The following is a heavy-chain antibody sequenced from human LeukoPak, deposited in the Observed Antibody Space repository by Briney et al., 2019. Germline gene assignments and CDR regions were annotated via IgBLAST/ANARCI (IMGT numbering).Heavy chain of an antibody. CDR2: IYYSGST. Sequence: SETLSLTCTVSGGSISSYYWSWIRQPPGKGLEWIGYIYYSGSTSYNPSLESRVTISVDTSKNQFSLELGAVTAADTAVYYCARYQGNGDAFDYWGQGTLVTVSS. J-gene: IGHJ4*02. CDR1: GGSISSYY. V-gene: IGHV4-59*12. CDR3: ARYQGNGDAFDY. D-gene: IGHD4-17*01.